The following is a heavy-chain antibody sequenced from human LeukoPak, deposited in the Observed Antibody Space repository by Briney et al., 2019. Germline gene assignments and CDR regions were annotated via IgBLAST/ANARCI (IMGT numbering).Heavy chain of an antibody. Sequence: SETLSLACTVSGGSISSYYWSWIRQPPGKGLEWIGYIYYSGSTNYNPSLKSRVTISVDTSKNQLSLKLSSVTAADTAVYYCASRLWFRELYFDYWGQGTLVTVSS. CDR1: GGSISSYY. D-gene: IGHD3-10*01. CDR3: ASRLWFRELYFDY. J-gene: IGHJ4*02. V-gene: IGHV4-59*01. CDR2: IYYSGST.